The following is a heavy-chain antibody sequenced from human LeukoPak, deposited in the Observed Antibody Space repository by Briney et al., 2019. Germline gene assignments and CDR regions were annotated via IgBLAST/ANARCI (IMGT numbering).Heavy chain of an antibody. CDR2: ISGSGGST. D-gene: IGHD2-15*01. Sequence: GGSLRLSCAASGFTFSSYAMSWVRQAPGKGLEWVSAISGSGGSTYYADSVKGRFTISRHNSKNTLYLQMNSLRAEDTAVYYCATEGNCSGGSCQDAFDIWGQGTMVTVSS. CDR1: GFTFSSYA. J-gene: IGHJ3*02. V-gene: IGHV3-23*01. CDR3: ATEGNCSGGSCQDAFDI.